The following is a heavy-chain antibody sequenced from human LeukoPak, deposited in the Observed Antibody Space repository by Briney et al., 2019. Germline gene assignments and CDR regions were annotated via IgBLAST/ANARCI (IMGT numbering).Heavy chain of an antibody. CDR1: GYTFTSYD. CDR3: AREGIVGLGDAFDI. D-gene: IGHD1-26*01. Sequence: ASVKVSCKASGYTFTSYDINWVRQATGQGLEWMGWMNPNSGNTGYAQKFQGRVTMTRNTSISTAYMDLRSLRSDDTAVYYCAREGIVGLGDAFDIWGQGTMVTVSS. CDR2: MNPNSGNT. J-gene: IGHJ3*02. V-gene: IGHV1-8*01.